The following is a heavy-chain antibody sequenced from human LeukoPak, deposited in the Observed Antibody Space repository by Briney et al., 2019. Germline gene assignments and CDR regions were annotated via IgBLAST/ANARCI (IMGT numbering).Heavy chain of an antibody. Sequence: SVKVSCKASGGTFSSYAISWVRQAPGQGLEWMGGIIPIFGTANYAQKFQGRVTITTDESTSTAYMELSSLRSEDTAVYYCARSPTDFWSGYRSEYYYYYYMDAWGKGTTVTVSS. V-gene: IGHV1-69*05. CDR2: IIPIFGTA. J-gene: IGHJ6*03. CDR3: ARSPTDFWSGYRSEYYYYYYMDA. CDR1: GGTFSSYA. D-gene: IGHD3-3*01.